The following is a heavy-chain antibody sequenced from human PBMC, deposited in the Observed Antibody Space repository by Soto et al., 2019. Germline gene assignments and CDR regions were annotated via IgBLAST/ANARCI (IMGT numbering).Heavy chain of an antibody. CDR1: GGTFSSYA. Sequence: ASVKVSCQASGGTFSSYAISWVRQAPGQGLEWMGGIIPIFGTANYAQKFQGRVTITADESTSTAYMELSSLRSEDTAVYYCARSPQSHKEPGIAVAGHNSARNWFDPWGQGTLVTVSS. J-gene: IGHJ5*02. D-gene: IGHD6-19*01. CDR3: ARSPQSHKEPGIAVAGHNSARNWFDP. V-gene: IGHV1-69*13. CDR2: IIPIFGTA.